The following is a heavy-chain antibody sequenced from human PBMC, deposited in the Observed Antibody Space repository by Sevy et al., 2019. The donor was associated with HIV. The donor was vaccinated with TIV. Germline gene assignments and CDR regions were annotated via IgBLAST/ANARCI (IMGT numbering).Heavy chain of an antibody. CDR2: IWYDGTNK. J-gene: IGHJ4*02. Sequence: GGSLRLSCAASGFTFSGYGMHWVRQAPGKGLEWVAVIWYDGTNKYYTDSVKGQFTISRDNSKNTLYLQMNSLRAEDTAVYYCAREHIAVAGIGYYFDYWGQGTLVTVSS. CDR1: GFTFSGYG. V-gene: IGHV3-33*01. D-gene: IGHD6-19*01. CDR3: AREHIAVAGIGYYFDY.